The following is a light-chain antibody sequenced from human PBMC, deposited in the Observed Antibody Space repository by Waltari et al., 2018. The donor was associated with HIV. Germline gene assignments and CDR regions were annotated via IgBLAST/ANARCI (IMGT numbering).Light chain of an antibody. J-gene: IGKJ1*01. CDR3: QEFDDDSWS. CDR2: GTC. Sequence: VLTQSPGTLSLAPGERATLSCWASRRVRSTHLGWYQQTSGQPPRLLVYGTCNRVAGIPDRFMGSGSGTDVTLTISRLEPEDSAVYYCQEFDDDSWSFGHGTKVEIK. CDR1: RRVRSTH. V-gene: IGKV3-20*01.